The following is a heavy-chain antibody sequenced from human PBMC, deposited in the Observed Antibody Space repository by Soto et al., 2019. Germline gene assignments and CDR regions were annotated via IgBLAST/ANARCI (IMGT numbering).Heavy chain of an antibody. CDR3: APYSSSRGWFDP. CDR1: GGSISSYY. J-gene: IGHJ5*02. V-gene: IGHV4-59*08. Sequence: TLSLTCTVSGGSISSYYWSWIRQPPGKGLEWIGSIYYSGSTNYNPSLKSRVTISVDTSKNQFSLKLSSVTAADTAVYYCAPYSSSRGWFDPWGQGTLVTVSS. CDR2: IYYSGST. D-gene: IGHD6-13*01.